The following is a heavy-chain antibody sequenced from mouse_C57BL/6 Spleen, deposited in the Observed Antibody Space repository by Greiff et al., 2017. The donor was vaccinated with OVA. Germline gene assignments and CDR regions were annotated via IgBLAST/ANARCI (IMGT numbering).Heavy chain of an antibody. Sequence: VQLQQSGPELVKPGASVKISCKASGYTFTDYYMNWVKQSHGKSLEWIGDINPNNGGTSYNQKFKGKATLTVDKSSSTAYMELRSLTSEDSAVYYCARYDYDCWAYWGQGTLVTVSA. CDR1: GYTFTDYY. CDR2: INPNNGGT. J-gene: IGHJ3*01. CDR3: ARYDYDCWAY. V-gene: IGHV1-26*01. D-gene: IGHD2-4*01.